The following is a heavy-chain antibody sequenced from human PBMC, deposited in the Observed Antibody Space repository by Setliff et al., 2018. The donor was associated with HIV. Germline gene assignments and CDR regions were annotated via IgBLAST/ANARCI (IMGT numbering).Heavy chain of an antibody. CDR2: IFSNDEK. CDR1: GGSISSYYW. J-gene: IGHJ5*02. Sequence: LTCTVSGGSISSYYWSWIRQPPGKALEWLAHIFSNDEKSYSTSLKSRLTISKDTSKSQVVLTMTNMDPVDTATYYCARGQSGYYNFWSGYYEGWFDPWGQGTLVTVSS. CDR3: ARGQSGYYNFWSGYYEGWFDP. D-gene: IGHD3-3*01. V-gene: IGHV2-26*01.